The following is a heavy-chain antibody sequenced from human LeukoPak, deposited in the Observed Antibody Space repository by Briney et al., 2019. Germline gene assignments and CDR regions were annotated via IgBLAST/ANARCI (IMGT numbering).Heavy chain of an antibody. J-gene: IGHJ2*01. V-gene: IGHV1-24*01. Sequence: ASVTVSCKVSGYTLTELSMHWVRQAPGKGLEWMGGFDPEDGETIYAQKFQGRVTMTEDTSTDIAYMELSSLRSEDTAVYYCATDRIAVAGTSTNYWYFDLWGRGTLVTVSS. CDR1: GYTLTELS. CDR2: FDPEDGET. CDR3: ATDRIAVAGTSTNYWYFDL. D-gene: IGHD6-19*01.